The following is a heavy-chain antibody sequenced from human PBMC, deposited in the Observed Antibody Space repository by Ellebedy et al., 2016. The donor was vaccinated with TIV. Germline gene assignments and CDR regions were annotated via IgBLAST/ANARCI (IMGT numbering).Heavy chain of an antibody. Sequence: MPSETLSLTCTVSGGSISSGDYYWSWLRQPPGKGLEWIGYIYYSGSTYYNPSPKSRVTISVNASKNQFSLKLSSVTAADTAVYNCAREGYSYGFDYWGQGTLVTVPS. D-gene: IGHD5-18*01. V-gene: IGHV4-30-4*01. J-gene: IGHJ4*02. CDR3: AREGYSYGFDY. CDR1: GGSISSGDYY. CDR2: IYYSGST.